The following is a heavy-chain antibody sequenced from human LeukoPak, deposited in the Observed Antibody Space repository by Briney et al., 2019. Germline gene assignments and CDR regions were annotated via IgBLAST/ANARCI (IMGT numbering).Heavy chain of an antibody. J-gene: IGHJ3*02. Sequence: GASVKVSCKASGGTFSSYAISWVRQAPGQGLEWMGRIIPILGIANYAQKFQGRVTITADKSTSTAYMELSSLRSEDTAVYYCARAQLEGDMNAFDIWGQGTMVTVSS. V-gene: IGHV1-69*04. CDR1: GGTFSSYA. CDR3: ARAQLEGDMNAFDI. CDR2: IIPILGIA. D-gene: IGHD1-1*01.